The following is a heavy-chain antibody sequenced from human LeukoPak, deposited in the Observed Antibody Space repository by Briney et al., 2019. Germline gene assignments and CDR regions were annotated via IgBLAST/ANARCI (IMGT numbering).Heavy chain of an antibody. Sequence: SETLSLTCTVSGGSISNYYWSWIRQPPGKGLEWIGYIYYSGSTNYNPSLKSRVTISIDTSKNQFSLKLISVTAADTAVYYCAKTARLRYFEYWGQGTLVTVSS. D-gene: IGHD3-9*01. CDR1: GGSISNYY. CDR2: IYYSGST. V-gene: IGHV4-59*08. J-gene: IGHJ4*02. CDR3: AKTARLRYFEY.